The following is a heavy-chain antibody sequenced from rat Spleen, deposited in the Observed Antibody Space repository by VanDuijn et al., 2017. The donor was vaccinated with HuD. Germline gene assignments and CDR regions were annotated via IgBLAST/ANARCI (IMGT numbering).Heavy chain of an antibody. CDR1: GLTFSNYD. CDR3: TRDVYHGSDY. V-gene: IGHV5-31*01. J-gene: IGHJ2*01. CDR2: ITNTGGST. D-gene: IGHD1-6*01. Sequence: EVQLVESGGGSVQPGRSLKISCAASGLTFSNYDMTWIRQAPGKGLEWVASITNTGGSTYYPDSVKGRFTISRDNARSTLYLQMNSLRSEDTATYSCTRDVYHGSDYLGQGVMVTVSS.